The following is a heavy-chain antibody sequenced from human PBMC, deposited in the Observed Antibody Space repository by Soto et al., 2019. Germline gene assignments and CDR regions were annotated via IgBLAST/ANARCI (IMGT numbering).Heavy chain of an antibody. Sequence: VQLLESGGGLVQPGGSLRLSCAASGFTFSSYAMSWVRQAPGKGLEWVSAISGSGGSTYYADSVKGRFTISRDNSKNTLYLQMNSLRAEDTAVYYCATTRELGYCTNGVCPLDYWGQGTLVTVSS. CDR3: ATTRELGYCTNGVCPLDY. J-gene: IGHJ4*02. CDR2: ISGSGGST. V-gene: IGHV3-23*01. CDR1: GFTFSSYA. D-gene: IGHD2-8*01.